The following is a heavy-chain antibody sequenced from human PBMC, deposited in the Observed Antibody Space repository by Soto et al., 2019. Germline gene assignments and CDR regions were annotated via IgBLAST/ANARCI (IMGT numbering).Heavy chain of an antibody. Sequence: SETLSLTCTVSGGSISSGDYYWSWIRHPPGKGLEWIGYIYYSGSTYYNPSLKSRVTISVDTSKNQFSLKLSSVTAADTAVYYCARGGIAVAGIYDYWGQGTLVTVSS. V-gene: IGHV4-30-4*01. J-gene: IGHJ4*02. CDR3: ARGGIAVAGIYDY. CDR1: GGSISSGDYY. D-gene: IGHD6-19*01. CDR2: IYYSGST.